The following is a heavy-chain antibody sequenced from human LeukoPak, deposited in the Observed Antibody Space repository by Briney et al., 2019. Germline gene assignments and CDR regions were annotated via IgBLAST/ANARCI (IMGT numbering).Heavy chain of an antibody. J-gene: IGHJ4*02. CDR2: MNPNSGNT. Sequence: ASVKVSCKASGYTFTSYDINWVRQATGQGLEWMGWMNPNSGNTGYAQKFQGRVTMTRSPSISTAYMELSSLRSDDTAVYYCLISASDHYYFDYWGQGTLVTVSS. CDR3: LISASDHYYFDY. CDR1: GYTFTSYD. V-gene: IGHV1-8*01. D-gene: IGHD6-13*01.